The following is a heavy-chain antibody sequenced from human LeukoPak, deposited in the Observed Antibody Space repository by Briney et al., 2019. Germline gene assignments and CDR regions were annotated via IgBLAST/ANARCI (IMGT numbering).Heavy chain of an antibody. Sequence: GGSLRLSCAVSGITLSNYGMSWVRQGPGKGLEWVAGISGSGGSTSYADSVKGRFTISRDNRKNTLYLQMNSLRAEDTAVYFCAKRGVVIRVILVGFHKEAYYFDSWGQGALVTVSS. CDR2: ISGSGGST. J-gene: IGHJ4*02. CDR1: GITLSNYG. D-gene: IGHD3-22*01. CDR3: AKRGVVIRVILVGFHKEAYYFDS. V-gene: IGHV3-23*01.